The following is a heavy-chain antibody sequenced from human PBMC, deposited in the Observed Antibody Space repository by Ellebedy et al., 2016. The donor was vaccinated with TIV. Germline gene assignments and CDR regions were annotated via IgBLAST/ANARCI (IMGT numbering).Heavy chain of an antibody. CDR1: GFTFSTYG. CDR3: VRDGYSNTWYAKWFDP. V-gene: IGHV3-30*03. J-gene: IGHJ5*02. Sequence: GESLKISCAASGFTFSTYGMHWVRQVPGKGLEWVAVITPNGSYKTYADSVKGRFSVSRDNSKKTVDLQKNSLRLEDTAVYYCVRDGYSNTWYAKWFDPWGQGTLVMVSS. D-gene: IGHD5-12*01. CDR2: ITPNGSYK.